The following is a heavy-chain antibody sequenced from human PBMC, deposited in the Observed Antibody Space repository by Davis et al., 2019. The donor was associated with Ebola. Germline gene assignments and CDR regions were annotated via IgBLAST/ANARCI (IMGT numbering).Heavy chain of an antibody. J-gene: IGHJ4*02. CDR1: GYTFTNYG. CDR3: ARARSIVVVPAANDYTFDY. D-gene: IGHD2-2*01. V-gene: IGHV1-18*01. Sequence: AASVKVSCKASGYTFTNYGISWVRQAPGQGLEWVGWISTHNGNTNYAQKVQGRVTMTTDTSTSTAYMELSSLRSEDTAVYYCARARSIVVVPAANDYTFDYWGQGTLVTVSS. CDR2: ISTHNGNT.